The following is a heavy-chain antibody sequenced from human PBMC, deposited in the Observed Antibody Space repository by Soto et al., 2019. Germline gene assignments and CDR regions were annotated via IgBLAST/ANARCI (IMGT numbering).Heavy chain of an antibody. D-gene: IGHD6-13*01. J-gene: IGHJ5*02. CDR2: INPSGGST. V-gene: IGHV1-46*01. CDR1: GGTFSSYA. Sequence: ASVKVSCKASGGTFSSYAISWVRQAPGQGLEWMGIINPSGGSTSYAQKFQGRVTMTRDTSTSTVYMELSSLRSEDTAVYYCAYASVGKESWFDPWGQGTLVTVSS. CDR3: AYASVGKESWFDP.